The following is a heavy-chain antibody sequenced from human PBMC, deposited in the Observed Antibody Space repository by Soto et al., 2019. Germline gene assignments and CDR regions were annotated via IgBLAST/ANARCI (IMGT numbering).Heavy chain of an antibody. V-gene: IGHV3-30*18. CDR2: ISYDGSNK. D-gene: IGHD5-18*01. CDR3: AKGMIGIQLWLLALDY. Sequence: GGSLILSCAASGFTFSSYGMHWVRQAPGKGLEWVAVISYDGSNKYYADSVKGRFTISRDNSKNTLYLQMNSPRAEDTAVYYCAKGMIGIQLWLLALDYWGQGTLVTVSS. CDR1: GFTFSSYG. J-gene: IGHJ4*02.